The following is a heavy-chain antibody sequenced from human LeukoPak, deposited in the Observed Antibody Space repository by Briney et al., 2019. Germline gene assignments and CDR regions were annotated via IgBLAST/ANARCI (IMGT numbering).Heavy chain of an antibody. D-gene: IGHD6-13*01. CDR3: ATKYSSSWYDAFDI. V-gene: IGHV4-39*01. Sequence: SETLSLTCTVSGGSISSSSYYWGWIRQPPGKGLEWIGSIYYSGSTYYNPSLKSRVTISVDTSKNQFSLKLSSVTAADTAVYYCATKYSSSWYDAFDIWGQRTMVTVSS. J-gene: IGHJ3*02. CDR1: GGSISSSSYY. CDR2: IYYSGST.